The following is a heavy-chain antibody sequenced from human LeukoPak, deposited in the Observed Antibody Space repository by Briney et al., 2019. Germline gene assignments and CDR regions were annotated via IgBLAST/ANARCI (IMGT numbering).Heavy chain of an antibody. D-gene: IGHD3-3*01. J-gene: IGHJ4*02. Sequence: PSETLSLTCAVYGGSFSGYYWSWIRQPPGKGLEWIGSIYYSGSTYYNPSLKSRVTISVDTSKNQFSLKLSSVTAADTAVYFCARDRNTDFWSGYYTNYFDDWGQGTLVTVSS. CDR1: GGSFSGYY. CDR3: ARDRNTDFWSGYYTNYFDD. V-gene: IGHV4-34*01. CDR2: IYYSGST.